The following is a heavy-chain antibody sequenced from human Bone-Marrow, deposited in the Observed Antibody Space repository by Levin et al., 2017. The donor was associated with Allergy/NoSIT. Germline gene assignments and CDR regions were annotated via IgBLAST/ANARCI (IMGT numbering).Heavy chain of an antibody. D-gene: IGHD2-2*02. CDR3: ARDAKAYCTSSSCYRGTWFDP. Sequence: GASVKVSCKASGYTFTTYGVNWVRQAPGQGPEWVGWISVYSGDTKYAQNLQGRVTMTTDTSTGTAYMELRSLRSDDTAVYYCARDAKAYCTSSSCYRGTWFDPWGQGTLVTVSS. J-gene: IGHJ5*02. CDR1: GYTFTTYG. V-gene: IGHV1-18*01. CDR2: ISVYSGDT.